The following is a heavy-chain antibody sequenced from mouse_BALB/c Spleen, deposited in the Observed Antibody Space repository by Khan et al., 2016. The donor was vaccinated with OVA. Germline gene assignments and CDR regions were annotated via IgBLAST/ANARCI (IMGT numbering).Heavy chain of an antibody. CDR2: IYPGGGYT. CDR1: GYTFTNYW. V-gene: IGHV1-63*02. CDR3: ARRGAARATWDYFDY. Sequence: VQVVESGAELVRPGTSVKMSCKAAGYTFTNYWIGWVKQRPGHGLEWIGDIYPGGGYTNYNEKFKGKATLTADTSYSTAYMQVSSLTSEDSAFYYWARRGAARATWDYFDYWGQGTTLIVSS. J-gene: IGHJ2*01. D-gene: IGHD3-1*01.